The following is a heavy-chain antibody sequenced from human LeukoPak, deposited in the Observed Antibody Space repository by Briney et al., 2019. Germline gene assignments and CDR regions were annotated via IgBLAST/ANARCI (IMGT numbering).Heavy chain of an antibody. D-gene: IGHD7-27*01. V-gene: IGHV4-59*01. Sequence: SETLSLTCTVSGGSISSYYWSWIRQPPGKGLEWIGDIYYSGSTNYNPSLKSRVTISVDTSKNQFPLKLSSVTAADTAVYYCVRAPGTGDYYYYYGVDVWGQGTTVTVSS. CDR2: IYYSGST. CDR3: VRAPGTGDYYYYYGVDV. J-gene: IGHJ6*02. CDR1: GGSISSYY.